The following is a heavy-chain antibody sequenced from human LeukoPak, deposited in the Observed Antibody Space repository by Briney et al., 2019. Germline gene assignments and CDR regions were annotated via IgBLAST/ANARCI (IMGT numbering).Heavy chain of an antibody. Sequence: SETLSLTCTLSGGSTSSYYWTWIRQPPGKGLEWIGYIYYSGSTNHNPSLRSRVTISIDMSKNQFSLKLSSVTAADTAVYYCARGNSYGYGWFAPWGQGTLVTVSS. D-gene: IGHD5-18*01. J-gene: IGHJ5*02. CDR1: GGSTSSYY. CDR2: IYYSGST. V-gene: IGHV4-59*01. CDR3: ARGNSYGYGWFAP.